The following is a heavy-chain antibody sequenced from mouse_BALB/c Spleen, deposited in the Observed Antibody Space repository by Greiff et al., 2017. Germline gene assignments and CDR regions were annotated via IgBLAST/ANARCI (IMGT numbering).Heavy chain of an antibody. CDR2: IWAGGST. J-gene: IGHJ4*01. CDR3: ARVYYDYDRDAMDY. D-gene: IGHD2-4*01. V-gene: IGHV2-9*02. CDR1: GFSLTSYG. Sequence: VQGVESGPGLVAPSQSLSITCTVSGFSLTSYGVHWVRQPPGKGLEWLGVIWAGGSTNYNSALMSRLSISKDNSKSQVFLKMNSLQTDDTAMYYCARVYYDYDRDAMDYWGQGTSVTVSS.